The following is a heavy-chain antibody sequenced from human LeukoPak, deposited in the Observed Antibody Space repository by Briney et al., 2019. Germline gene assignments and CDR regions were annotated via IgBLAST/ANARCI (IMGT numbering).Heavy chain of an antibody. V-gene: IGHV3-66*01. J-gene: IGHJ4*02. Sequence: GGSLRLSCAASRFTVSSNYMSWVRQAPGKGLEWVSFIYSSGSTYYADSVRGRFTISRDNSNNTLYLQMNSLRVEDMAVYYCARGRFGLSLDYWGQGTLVTVPS. CDR2: IYSSGST. CDR3: ARGRFGLSLDY. CDR1: RFTVSSNY. D-gene: IGHD3-16*01.